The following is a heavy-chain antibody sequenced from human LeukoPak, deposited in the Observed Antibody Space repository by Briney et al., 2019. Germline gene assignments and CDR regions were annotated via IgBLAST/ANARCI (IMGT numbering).Heavy chain of an antibody. CDR1: GFTFSSYW. CDR3: ARVKGDLNSDY. Sequence: GGSLRLSCAASGFTFSSYWMHWVRQAPGKGLVWVSRINSDESSTTYADSVKGRFTISRDNAKNTLYLQMNSLRAEDTAVYYCARVKGDLNSDYWGQGTLVTVSS. CDR2: INSDESST. V-gene: IGHV3-74*01. D-gene: IGHD3-16*01. J-gene: IGHJ4*02.